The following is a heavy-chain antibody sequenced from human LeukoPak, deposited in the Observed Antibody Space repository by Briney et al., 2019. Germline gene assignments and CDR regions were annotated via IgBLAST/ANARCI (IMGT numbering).Heavy chain of an antibody. CDR3: ARGTAMYCSGGSCYPGY. Sequence: ASVKVSCKASGYTFTGYYMHCVRQAPGQGLEWMGWINPNSGGTNYAQKFQGRVTMTRDTSISRAYMELSRLRSDDTAVYYCARGTAMYCSGGSCYPGYWGQGTLVTVSS. CDR1: GYTFTGYY. D-gene: IGHD2-15*01. CDR2: INPNSGGT. J-gene: IGHJ4*02. V-gene: IGHV1-2*02.